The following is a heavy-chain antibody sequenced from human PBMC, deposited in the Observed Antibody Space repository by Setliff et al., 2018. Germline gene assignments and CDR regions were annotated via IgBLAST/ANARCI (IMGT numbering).Heavy chain of an antibody. CDR3: AKDLVXXXFFDS. Sequence: GSLRLSCGASGFVFSSYGLHWVRQAPGKGLEWVAYIHYEGGTAHYADSVKGRFTISRDNSKNTVSLQMNSLRVEDTAVYYCAKDLVXXXFFDSWGQGTLVTVSS. CDR1: GFVFSSYG. CDR2: IHYEGGTA. J-gene: IGHJ4*02. V-gene: IGHV3-30*02.